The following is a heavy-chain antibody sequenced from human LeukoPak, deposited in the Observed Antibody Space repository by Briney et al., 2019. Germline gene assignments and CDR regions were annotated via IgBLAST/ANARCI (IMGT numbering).Heavy chain of an antibody. J-gene: IGHJ5*02. V-gene: IGHV4-59*08. CDR2: IYYSGSA. CDR3: ARHPNYYDGWFDP. CDR1: GGSISSYY. Sequence: SETLSLTCTVSGGSISSYYWSWIRQPPGKGLEWIGYIYYSGSANYNPSLKSRVTISVDTSKNQFSLKLSSVTAADTAVYYCARHPNYYDGWFDPWGQGALVTVSS. D-gene: IGHD3-22*01.